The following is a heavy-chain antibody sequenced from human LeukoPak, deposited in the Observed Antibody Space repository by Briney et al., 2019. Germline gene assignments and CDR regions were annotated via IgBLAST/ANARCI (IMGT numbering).Heavy chain of an antibody. J-gene: IGHJ4*02. D-gene: IGHD3-3*01. Sequence: GGSLRLSCTASGFTFGDYAMSWVRQAPGKGLEWVGFIRSKAYGGTTEYAASVKGRFTISRDDSKSIAYLQMNSLKTEDTAVYYCTREELYDFWSGHYWGSFDYWGQGTLVTVSS. CDR3: TREELYDFWSGHYWGSFDY. V-gene: IGHV3-49*04. CDR1: GFTFGDYA. CDR2: IRSKAYGGTT.